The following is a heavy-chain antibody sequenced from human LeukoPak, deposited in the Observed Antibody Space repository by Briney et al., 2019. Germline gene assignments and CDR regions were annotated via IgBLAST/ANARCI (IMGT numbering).Heavy chain of an antibody. CDR1: GFTFDDYA. J-gene: IGHJ4*02. CDR2: ISWNSGSI. CDR3: AKSLGPSSSWSNYFDY. V-gene: IGHV3-9*01. D-gene: IGHD6-13*01. Sequence: GRSLRLSCAASGFTFDDYAMHWVRQAPGKGLEWVSGISWNSGSIGYADSMKGRFTISRDNAKNSLYLQMNSLRAEDTALYYCAKSLGPSSSWSNYFDYWGQGTLVTVSS.